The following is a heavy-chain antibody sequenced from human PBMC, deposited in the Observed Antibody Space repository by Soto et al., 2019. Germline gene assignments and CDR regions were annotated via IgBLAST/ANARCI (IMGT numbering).Heavy chain of an antibody. V-gene: IGHV3-30*18. Sequence: GGSLRLSCAASGFTFSSYGMHWVRQAPGKGLEWVAVISYDGSNKYYADSVKGRFTISRDNSKNTLYLQMNSLRAEDTAVYYCAKDGHSTIFGVVKGCPMDVWGQGATVTVSS. J-gene: IGHJ6*02. D-gene: IGHD3-3*01. CDR2: ISYDGSNK. CDR1: GFTFSSYG. CDR3: AKDGHSTIFGVVKGCPMDV.